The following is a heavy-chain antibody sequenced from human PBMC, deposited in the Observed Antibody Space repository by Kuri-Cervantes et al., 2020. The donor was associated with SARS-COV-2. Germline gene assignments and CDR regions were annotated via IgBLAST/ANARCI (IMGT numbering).Heavy chain of an antibody. J-gene: IGHJ6*02. Sequence: GGSLRLSCAASGFTFSSYSMNWVRQAPGKGLEWVSSISSSSSYIYYADSVKGRFTISRDNAKNSLYLQMNSLRAEDTAVYYCARDKVVVVPAAISGWYYYGMDVWGQGTTVTVSS. CDR1: GFTFSSYS. V-gene: IGHV3-21*01. D-gene: IGHD2-2*02. CDR2: ISSSSSYI. CDR3: ARDKVVVVPAAISGWYYYGMDV.